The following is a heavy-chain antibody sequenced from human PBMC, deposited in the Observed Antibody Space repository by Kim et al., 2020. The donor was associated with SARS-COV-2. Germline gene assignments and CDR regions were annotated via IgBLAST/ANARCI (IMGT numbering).Heavy chain of an antibody. D-gene: IGHD1-26*01. CDR3: ARVLVGATERDAFDI. J-gene: IGHJ3*02. Sequence: QKFQGRVTMTRDTSTSTVYMELSSLRSEDTAVYYCARVLVGATERDAFDIWGQGTMVTVSS. V-gene: IGHV1-46*01.